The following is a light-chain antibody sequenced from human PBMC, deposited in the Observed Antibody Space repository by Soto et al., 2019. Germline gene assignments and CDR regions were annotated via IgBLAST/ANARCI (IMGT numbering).Light chain of an antibody. CDR1: SSDVGGYNY. CDR2: DVS. V-gene: IGLV2-14*01. Sequence: QSALTQPASVSGSPGQSITISCTGTSSDVGGYNYVSWYQQHPGKAPKLMIYDVSNRPSGVSNRFSGSKSGNTASLTISGLQAEDEADYYCSAYTSRITVVFGGGTKLTVL. J-gene: IGLJ2*01. CDR3: SAYTSRITVV.